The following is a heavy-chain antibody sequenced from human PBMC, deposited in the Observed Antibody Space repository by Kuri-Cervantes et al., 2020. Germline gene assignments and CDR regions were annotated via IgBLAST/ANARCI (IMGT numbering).Heavy chain of an antibody. CDR3: ARQITIFGGGMDV. CDR1: GFTFSSYA. D-gene: IGHD3-3*01. V-gene: IGHV3-30-3*01. Sequence: GGSLRLSCAASGFTFSSYAMHWVRRAPGKGLEWVAVISYDGSNKYYADSVKGRFTISRDNSKNTLYLQMNSLRAEDTAVYYCARQITIFGGGMDVWGQGTTVTVSS. CDR2: ISYDGSNK. J-gene: IGHJ6*02.